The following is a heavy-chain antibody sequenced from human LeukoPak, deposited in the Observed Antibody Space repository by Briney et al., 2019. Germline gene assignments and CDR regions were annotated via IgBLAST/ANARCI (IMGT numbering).Heavy chain of an antibody. CDR1: GGSISSYY. CDR2: ISYSGST. V-gene: IGHV4-59*08. D-gene: IGHD3-22*01. J-gene: IGHJ5*02. CDR3: ARHTRYYDSSGYLGT. Sequence: PSETLSLTCTVSGGSISSYYWSWIRQPPGKGLEWIGYISYSGSTNYNPSLKSRVTISVDTSRNQFSLKLSSVTAADTAVYYCARHTRYYDSSGYLGTWGQGTLVTVSS.